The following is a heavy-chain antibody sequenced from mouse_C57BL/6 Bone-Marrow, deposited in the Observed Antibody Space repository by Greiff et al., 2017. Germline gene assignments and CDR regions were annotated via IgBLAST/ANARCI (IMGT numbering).Heavy chain of an antibody. J-gene: IGHJ4*01. Sequence: VQLQQSGAELVRPGASVKLSCTASGFNIKDDYMHWVKQRPEQGLEWIGWIDPENGATEYASKFQGKANITADTSSNTAYLQLSSLTSEDTAVYYCTTGITTVVAKAGDYWGQGTSVTVSS. V-gene: IGHV14-4*01. D-gene: IGHD1-1*01. CDR3: TTGITTVVAKAGDY. CDR1: GFNIKDDY. CDR2: IDPENGAT.